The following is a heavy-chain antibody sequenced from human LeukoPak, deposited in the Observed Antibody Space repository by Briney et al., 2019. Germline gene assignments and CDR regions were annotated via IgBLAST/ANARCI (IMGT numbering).Heavy chain of an antibody. D-gene: IGHD6-19*01. V-gene: IGHV4-59*01. CDR1: GGSISSYY. J-gene: IGHJ5*02. CDR3: ARDRWVAVAGTYRGWFDP. CDR2: IYYSGST. Sequence: SETLSLTCTVSGGSISSYYRSWIRQPPGKGLEWIGYIYYSGSTNYNPSLKSRVTISVDTSKNQFSLKLSSVTAADTAVYYCARDRWVAVAGTYRGWFDPWGQGTLVTVSS.